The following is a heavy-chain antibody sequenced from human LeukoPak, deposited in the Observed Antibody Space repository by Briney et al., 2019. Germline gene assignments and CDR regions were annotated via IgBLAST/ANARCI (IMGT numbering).Heavy chain of an antibody. CDR2: ISFDGNSK. V-gene: IGHV3-30-3*01. CDR3: ARDGSSGPDAFDI. J-gene: IGHJ3*02. CDR1: GFTFSTYA. D-gene: IGHD6-19*01. Sequence: SGGSLRLSCEASGFTFSTYAMHWGRQAPGKGLEWVTLISFDGNSKYDADSVKGRFTISRDNSKNTLYLQMSSLKTEDTALYYCARDGSSGPDAFDIWGQGTMVTVSS.